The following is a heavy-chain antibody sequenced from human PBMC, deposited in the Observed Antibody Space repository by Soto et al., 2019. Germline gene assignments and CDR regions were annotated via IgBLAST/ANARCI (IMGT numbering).Heavy chain of an antibody. Sequence: ASVKVSCKASGFTFTSSAVQWVRQARGQRLEWIGWIGVGSGNRHYAQKFQERVTITRDMSTNTAYMELSSLRSEDTAVYYCAALGVNFGHWGKGTLVTVSS. V-gene: IGHV1-58*01. CDR2: IGVGSGNR. CDR3: AALGVNFGH. CDR1: GFTFTSSA. D-gene: IGHD2-8*01. J-gene: IGHJ4*02.